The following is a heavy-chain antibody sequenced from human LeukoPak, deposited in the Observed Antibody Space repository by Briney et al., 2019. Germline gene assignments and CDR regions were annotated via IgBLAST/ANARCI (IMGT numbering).Heavy chain of an antibody. CDR2: IYYSGST. CDR3: AAPGDIGSGYFHDAFDI. J-gene: IGHJ3*02. V-gene: IGHV4-31*03. Sequence: SETLSLTCTVSGGSISSGGYYWSWIRQHPGKGLEWIGYIYYSGSTYYNPSLKSRVTISVDTSKNQFSLKLSSVTAADTAVYYCAAPGDIGSGYFHDAFDIWGQGTMVTVSS. D-gene: IGHD3-22*01. CDR1: GGSISSGGYY.